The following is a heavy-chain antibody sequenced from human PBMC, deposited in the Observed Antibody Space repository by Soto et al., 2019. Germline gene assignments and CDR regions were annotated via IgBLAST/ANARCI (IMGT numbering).Heavy chain of an antibody. V-gene: IGHV1-18*04. J-gene: IGHJ4*02. CDR2: ISVYHGNT. CDR1: GYNFLNYG. Sequence: ASVKVSCKTSGYNFLNYGMSWVRQAPGQGPEWMGWISVYHGNTIYAQNFQGRVTMTTDTSTSTAYMELTSLRSDDTGVYYCARDHGGATMALLYWGQGTLVTVSS. CDR3: ARDHGGATMALLY. D-gene: IGHD3-10*01.